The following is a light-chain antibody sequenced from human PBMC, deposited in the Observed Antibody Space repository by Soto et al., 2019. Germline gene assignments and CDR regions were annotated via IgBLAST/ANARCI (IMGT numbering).Light chain of an antibody. CDR1: SSNIGSHT. CDR3: ATRDDSLNGWV. V-gene: IGLV1-44*01. J-gene: IGLJ3*02. Sequence: QPVLTQPPSASGTPGQRVTISCSGGSSNIGSHTVSWYQQLPGTAPKLLMYTNNQRPSGVPDRFSGSKSVTSASLAISGLQSEDEADYYCATRDDSLNGWVFGGGTKLTVL. CDR2: TNN.